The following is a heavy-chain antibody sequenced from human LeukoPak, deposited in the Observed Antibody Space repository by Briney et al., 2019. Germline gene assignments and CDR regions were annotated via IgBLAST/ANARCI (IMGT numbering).Heavy chain of an antibody. CDR1: GGSMRSSSYF. Sequence: SETLSLTCTVSGGSMRSSSYFWGWIRQPPGKGLEWIGSIYYSGSTDYNPSLKSRVTISVDTSENQFSLKLNSVTAADTAVYYCARGRRSSSWTYYYYGMGVWGQGTTVTVSS. CDR3: ARGRRSSSWTYYYYGMGV. D-gene: IGHD6-13*01. CDR2: IYYSGST. J-gene: IGHJ6*02. V-gene: IGHV4-39*01.